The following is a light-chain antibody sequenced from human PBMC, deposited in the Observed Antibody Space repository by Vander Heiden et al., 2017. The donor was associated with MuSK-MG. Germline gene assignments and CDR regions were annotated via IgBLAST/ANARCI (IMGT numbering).Light chain of an antibody. Sequence: DIEMTQSPSSLSASVGDRVTITGRASQSINSYLNWYQQKPGKAPKLLIYATSSLQSGVPSRFSGSASVTDFTLTISMLQPEDFATYYCRHIDSTPLSFGQGTRLE. V-gene: IGKV1-39*01. J-gene: IGKJ5*01. CDR1: QSINSY. CDR3: RHIDSTPLS. CDR2: ATS.